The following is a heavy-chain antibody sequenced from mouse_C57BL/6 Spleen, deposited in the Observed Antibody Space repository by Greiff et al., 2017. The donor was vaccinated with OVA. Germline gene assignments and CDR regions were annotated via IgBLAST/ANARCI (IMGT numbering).Heavy chain of an antibody. CDR2: INPSSGYT. Sequence: QVQLKESGAELARPGASVKMSCKASGYTFTSYTMHWVKQRPGQGLEWIGYINPSSGYTKYNQKFKDKATLTADKSSSTAYMQLSSLTSEDSAVYYCAKGAMDYWGQGTSVTVSS. CDR3: AKGAMDY. CDR1: GYTFTSYT. J-gene: IGHJ4*01. V-gene: IGHV1-4*01.